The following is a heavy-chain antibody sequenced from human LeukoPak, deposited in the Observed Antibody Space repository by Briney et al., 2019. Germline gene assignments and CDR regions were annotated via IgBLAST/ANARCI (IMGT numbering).Heavy chain of an antibody. Sequence: GGSLRLSCAASGFTFSSYAMSWVRQAPGKGLEWVSAISGTGGRTYYADSVKGRFTISRDNSKNTLYLQMNSLRAEDTAVYYCAKDRSFGELDALFDYWGQGTLVTVSS. D-gene: IGHD3-10*01. CDR3: AKDRSFGELDALFDY. V-gene: IGHV3-23*01. CDR2: ISGTGGRT. J-gene: IGHJ4*02. CDR1: GFTFSSYA.